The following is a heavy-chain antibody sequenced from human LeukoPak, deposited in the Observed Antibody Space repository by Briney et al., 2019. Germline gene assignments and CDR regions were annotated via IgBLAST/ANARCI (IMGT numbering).Heavy chain of an antibody. Sequence: KTSETLSLTCVVSGESFSAYYWSWIRQPPGRGLEWIGEINHSGSTNYNPSLKSRVTISVDTSKNQFSLSLSSVTAADTAVYYCARPDSSGYYYDAFDIWGQGTMVTVSS. D-gene: IGHD3-22*01. V-gene: IGHV4-34*01. J-gene: IGHJ3*02. CDR2: INHSGST. CDR1: GESFSAYY. CDR3: ARPDSSGYYYDAFDI.